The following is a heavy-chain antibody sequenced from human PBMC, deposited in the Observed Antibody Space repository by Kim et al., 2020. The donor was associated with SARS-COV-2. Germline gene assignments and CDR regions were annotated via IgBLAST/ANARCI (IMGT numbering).Heavy chain of an antibody. J-gene: IGHJ6*02. Sequence: SVKVSCKASGGIFSSYAISWVRQAPGKGLEWMGGTIPKFGISHYAQNFQGRVTLTADESTSTAFMEVSSLRSDDTAIYYCARSWIVPSANYYYYGMDVWGQGTTVTVSS. D-gene: IGHD2-2*01. V-gene: IGHV1-69*13. CDR3: ARSWIVPSANYYYYGMDV. CDR2: TIPKFGIS. CDR1: GGIFSSYA.